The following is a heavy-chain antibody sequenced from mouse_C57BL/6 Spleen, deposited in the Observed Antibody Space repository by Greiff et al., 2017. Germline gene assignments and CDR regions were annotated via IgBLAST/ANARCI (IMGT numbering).Heavy chain of an antibody. CDR3: ARWDGSRGFAY. V-gene: IGHV1-80*01. CDR1: GYAFSSYW. Sequence: QVQLQQSGAELVKPGASVKISCKASGYAFSSYWMNWVKPRPGKGLEWIGQIYPGDGDTNYNGKFKGKATLTADKSSSTAYMQLSSLTSEDSAVYFCARWDGSRGFAYWGQGTLVTVSA. J-gene: IGHJ3*01. D-gene: IGHD1-1*01. CDR2: IYPGDGDT.